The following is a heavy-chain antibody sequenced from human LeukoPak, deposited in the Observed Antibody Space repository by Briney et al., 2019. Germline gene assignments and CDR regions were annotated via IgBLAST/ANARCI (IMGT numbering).Heavy chain of an antibody. CDR3: ASCKSGSYWTYNDAFDI. V-gene: IGHV1-18*01. Sequence: ASVKVSCKASGYTFTSYGISWVRQAPGQGLEWMGWISAYNGNTNYAQKLQGRVTMTTDTSTSTAYMELRSLRSDDTAVYYCASCKSGSYWTYNDAFDIWGQGTMVTVSS. J-gene: IGHJ3*02. CDR1: GYTFTSYG. CDR2: ISAYNGNT. D-gene: IGHD1-26*01.